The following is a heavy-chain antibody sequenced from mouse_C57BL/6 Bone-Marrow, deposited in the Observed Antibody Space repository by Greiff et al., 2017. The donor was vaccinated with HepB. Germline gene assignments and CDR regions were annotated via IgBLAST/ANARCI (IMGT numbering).Heavy chain of an antibody. CDR3: ARNYAY. J-gene: IGHJ3*01. CDR2: IYPRDGST. Sequence: VQVVESGPELVKPGASVKLSCKASGYTFTSYDINWVKQRPGQGLEWIGWIYPRDGSTKYNEKFKGKATLTVDTSSSTAYMELHSLTSEDSAVYCCARNYAYWGQGTLVTVSA. CDR1: GYTFTSYD. V-gene: IGHV1-85*01.